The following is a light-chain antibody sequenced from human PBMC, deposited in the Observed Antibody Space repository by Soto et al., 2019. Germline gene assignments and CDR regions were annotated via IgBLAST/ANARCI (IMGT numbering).Light chain of an antibody. CDR1: QTISSW. J-gene: IGKJ5*01. Sequence: DIQMTQSPSTLSGSVGDRVTITCRASQTISSWLAWYQQKPGKAPKLLIYAASSLQTGVPSRFSGSGSGTDFTLTINSLQPEDFATYYCLQHDSFPPTFGQGTRLEIK. CDR3: LQHDSFPPT. CDR2: AAS. V-gene: IGKV1-5*01.